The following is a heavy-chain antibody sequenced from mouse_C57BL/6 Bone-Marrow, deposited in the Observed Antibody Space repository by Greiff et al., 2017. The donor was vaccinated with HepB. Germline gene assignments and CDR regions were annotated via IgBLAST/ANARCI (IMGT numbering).Heavy chain of an antibody. CDR2: ISSGGSYT. Sequence: DVQLQESGGDLVKPGGSLKLSCAASGFTFSSYGMSWVRQTPDKRLEWVATISSGGSYTYYPDSVKGRFTISRDNAKNTLYLQMSSLKSEDTAMYYCARHRDYGNYPYAMDYWGQGTSVTVSS. CDR3: ARHRDYGNYPYAMDY. V-gene: IGHV5-6*01. J-gene: IGHJ4*01. D-gene: IGHD2-1*01. CDR1: GFTFSSYG.